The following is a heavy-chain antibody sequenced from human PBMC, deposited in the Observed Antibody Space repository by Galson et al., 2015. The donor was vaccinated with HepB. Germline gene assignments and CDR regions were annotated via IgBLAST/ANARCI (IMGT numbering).Heavy chain of an antibody. CDR3: ARDRSLFRIRSCSSTSCYEGGFGY. D-gene: IGHD2-2*01. CDR2: INPSGGST. V-gene: IGHV1-46*03. Sequence: SVKVSCKASGYTFTSYYMHWVRQAPGQGLEWMGIINPSGGSTSYAQKFQGRVTMTRDTSTSTVYMELSSLRSEDTAVYYCARDRSLFRIRSCSSTSCYEGGFGYWGQGTLVTVSS. CDR1: GYTFTSYY. J-gene: IGHJ4*02.